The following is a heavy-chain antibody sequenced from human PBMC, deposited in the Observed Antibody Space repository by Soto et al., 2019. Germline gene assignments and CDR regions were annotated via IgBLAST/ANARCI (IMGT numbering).Heavy chain of an antibody. V-gene: IGHV4-31*03. J-gene: IGHJ1*01. CDR1: GGSISSGGYY. D-gene: IGHD3-22*01. Sequence: SETLSLTCTVSGGSISSGGYYWSWIRQHPGKGLEWIGYIYYSGSTYYNPSLKSRVTISVDTSKNQFSLKLSSVTAADTAVYYCARSQFIRYDSSGYYRQYFQHWGQGTLVTVSS. CDR3: ARSQFIRYDSSGYYRQYFQH. CDR2: IYYSGST.